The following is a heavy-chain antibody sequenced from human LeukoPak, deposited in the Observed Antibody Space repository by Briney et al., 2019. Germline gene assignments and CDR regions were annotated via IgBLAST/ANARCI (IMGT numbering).Heavy chain of an antibody. V-gene: IGHV1-46*01. CDR3: AKASAMIVVVSKHFDY. D-gene: IGHD3-22*01. CDR2: INPSGGST. J-gene: IGHJ4*02. CDR1: GYTFTSYH. Sequence: ASVKVSCKASGYTFTSYHMYWVRQAPGQGLEWMGIINPSGGSTSYAQKFQGRVTMTRDMSTSTVYMELSSLRSEDTAVYYCAKASAMIVVVSKHFDYWGQGTLVTVSS.